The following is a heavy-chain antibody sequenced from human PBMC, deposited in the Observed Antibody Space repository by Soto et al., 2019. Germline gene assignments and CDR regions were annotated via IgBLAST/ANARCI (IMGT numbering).Heavy chain of an antibody. J-gene: IGHJ4*02. CDR1: RDTFNTYT. V-gene: IGHV1-69*08. Sequence: QVQLLQSGPEVKKPGSSVKVSCKASRDTFNTYTITWVRQAPGQGLEWMGRIIPRTDIANYAQKFQDRGSLTADRSTSTAYMELSSLRFDDTAVYYCARDYYYGSWSSMDIFESWGQGTRVNVSS. D-gene: IGHD3-10*01. CDR2: IIPRTDIA. CDR3: ARDYYYGSWSSMDIFES.